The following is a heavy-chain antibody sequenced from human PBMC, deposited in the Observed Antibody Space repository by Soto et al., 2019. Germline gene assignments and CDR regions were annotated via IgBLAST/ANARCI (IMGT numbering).Heavy chain of an antibody. D-gene: IGHD1-7*01. V-gene: IGHV3-33*01. Sequence: QVQLVESGGGVVQPGRSLRLSCAASGFTFSSYGMHWVRQAPGKGLEWVAVIWYDGSNKYYADSVKGRFTISRDNSKNTLYLQMNSLRAEDTAVYYCAREYNCNYFGGFDPWGQGTLVTVSS. CDR2: IWYDGSNK. J-gene: IGHJ5*02. CDR1: GFTFSSYG. CDR3: AREYNCNYFGGFDP.